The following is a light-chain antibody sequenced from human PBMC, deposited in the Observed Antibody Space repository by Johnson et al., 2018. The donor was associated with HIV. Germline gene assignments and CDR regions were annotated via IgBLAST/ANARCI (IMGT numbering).Light chain of an antibody. Sequence: QSVLTQPPSVSAAPGQKVTISCSGSSSNIGNNYVSWYQQLPGTAPKLLIYDNNKRPSGIPDRFSGSKSGTSATLAITSLQTGDEADYYCGTWDISLSAGGVVGPGTKVTVL. CDR1: SSNIGNNY. V-gene: IGLV1-51*01. J-gene: IGLJ1*01. CDR2: DNN. CDR3: GTWDISLSAGGV.